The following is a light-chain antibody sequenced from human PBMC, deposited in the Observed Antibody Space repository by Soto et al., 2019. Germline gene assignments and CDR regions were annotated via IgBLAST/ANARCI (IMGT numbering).Light chain of an antibody. CDR1: RSVANNH. CDR2: DAS. CDR3: HHYTRSPIFT. J-gene: IGKJ3*01. Sequence: EVVLTQSPGTLSLSAGERATLSCRASRSVANNHLAWCQQQPGQAPRLLFYDASTRAAGIPDRFSGSGSGTDFTLTISRLEPEDFGVYFCHHYTRSPIFTFGPGTTVD. V-gene: IGKV3-20*01.